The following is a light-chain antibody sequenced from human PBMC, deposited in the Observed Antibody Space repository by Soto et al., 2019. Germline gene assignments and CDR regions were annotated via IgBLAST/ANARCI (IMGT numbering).Light chain of an antibody. Sequence: QSALTQPASVSGSPGQSITISCTGTSGDIGSYNYVSWYQQHPGKAPKLMIYEVSNRPSGVSNRFSGSKSGNTASLTISGLQAEDEAEYYCCSYAGSRTHVLFGGGTKLTVL. CDR1: SGDIGSYNY. CDR2: EVS. CDR3: CSYAGSRTHVL. V-gene: IGLV2-23*02. J-gene: IGLJ2*01.